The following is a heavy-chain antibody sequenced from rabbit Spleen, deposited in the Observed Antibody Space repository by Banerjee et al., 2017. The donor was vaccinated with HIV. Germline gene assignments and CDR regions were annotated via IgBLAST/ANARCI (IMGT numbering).Heavy chain of an antibody. CDR1: GFSFNSGYD. D-gene: IGHD8-1*01. V-gene: IGHV1S40*01. Sequence: QSLEESGGDLVKPGASLTLTCKASGFSFNSGYDMCWVRQAPGKGLEWIACIYAGSSGSTYFATWAKGRFTCSKTSSTTVTLQMTSLTAADTATYFCARDSGSSFSSYGMDLWGPGTLVTVS. CDR2: IYAGSSGST. CDR3: ARDSGSSFSSYGMDL. J-gene: IGHJ6*01.